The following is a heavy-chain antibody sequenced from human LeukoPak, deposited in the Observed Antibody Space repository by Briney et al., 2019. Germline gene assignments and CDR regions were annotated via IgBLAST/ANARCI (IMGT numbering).Heavy chain of an antibody. Sequence: ASVKVSCKASGGTFSSYAISWVRQAPGQGLEWVGGIIPIFGTANYAQKFQGRVTITADESTSTAYMELSSLRSEDTAVYYCARAKDIVVVPHAFDIWGQGTMVTVSS. J-gene: IGHJ3*02. CDR2: IIPIFGTA. V-gene: IGHV1-69*13. CDR3: ARAKDIVVVPHAFDI. D-gene: IGHD2-2*01. CDR1: GGTFSSYA.